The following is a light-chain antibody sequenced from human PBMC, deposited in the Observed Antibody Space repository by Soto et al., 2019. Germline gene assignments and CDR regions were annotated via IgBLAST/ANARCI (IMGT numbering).Light chain of an antibody. CDR3: QQYVTSPST. J-gene: IGKJ2*01. V-gene: IGKV3-20*01. CDR1: QSVRSGY. CDR2: GAS. Sequence: DIVLEQSPGTLSLSPGESATLSCRASQSVRSGYLAWYQQKPGQAPRLLIYGASSRASGIRDSFSGSGSGTDFTLTISRLEPEDFAVYYCQQYVTSPSTFGQGTKLEIK.